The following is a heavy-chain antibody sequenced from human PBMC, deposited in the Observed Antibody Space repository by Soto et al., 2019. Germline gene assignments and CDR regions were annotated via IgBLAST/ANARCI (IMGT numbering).Heavy chain of an antibody. D-gene: IGHD3-9*01. Sequence: QVQLVESGGGVVQPGRSLRLSCAASGFTFSSYGIHWVRQAPGKGLEWVAVISYDGSNKYYADSVKGRFTISRDNSKNTLYLQMNSLRAEDTAVYYCAKDGGYFDSPGFDPWGQGTLVTVSS. CDR3: AKDGGYFDSPGFDP. J-gene: IGHJ5*02. CDR1: GFTFSSYG. V-gene: IGHV3-30*18. CDR2: ISYDGSNK.